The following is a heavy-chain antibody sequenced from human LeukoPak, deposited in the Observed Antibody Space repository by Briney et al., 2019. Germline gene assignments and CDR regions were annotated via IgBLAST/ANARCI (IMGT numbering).Heavy chain of an antibody. D-gene: IGHD3-10*01. J-gene: IGHJ1*01. CDR2: ISYDGSNK. Sequence: GRSLRLSCAASGFTFSSYGMHWVRQAPGKGLEWVAVISYDGSNKYYADSAKGRFTISRDNSKNTLYLQMNSLRAEDTAVYYCAKGYAVNYYGSGSYSEYFQHWGQGTLVTVSS. V-gene: IGHV3-30*18. CDR1: GFTFSSYG. CDR3: AKGYAVNYYGSGSYSEYFQH.